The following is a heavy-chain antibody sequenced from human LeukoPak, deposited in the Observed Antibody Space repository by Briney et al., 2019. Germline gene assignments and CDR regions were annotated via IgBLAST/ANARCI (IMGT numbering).Heavy chain of an antibody. J-gene: IGHJ4*02. CDR3: VRACGGDCYLGDY. Sequence: GSLRLSCAASGFTFSSYAMSWVRQAPGKGLEWVSAISGSGGSTYYADSVEGRFTVSRDNTKNSLYLQMNSLRAEDTAVYYCVRACGGDCYLGDYWGQGTLVTVSS. D-gene: IGHD2-21*02. CDR2: ISGSGGST. CDR1: GFTFSSYA. V-gene: IGHV3-23*01.